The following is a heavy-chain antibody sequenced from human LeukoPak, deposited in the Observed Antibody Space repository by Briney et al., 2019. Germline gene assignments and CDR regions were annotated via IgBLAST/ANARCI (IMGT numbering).Heavy chain of an antibody. J-gene: IGHJ4*01. CDR3: AKEYSGYVFDC. CDR2: ISGSAGFT. V-gene: IGHV3-23*01. Sequence: GGSLRLSCVASGFTLRTNAMSWVRQAPGKGLEWVSAISGSAGFTYYADAVRVRFTVSRDISTNTVFLQMDSLRAGDTAVYYCAKEYSGYVFDCWGQGTLVTVSS. D-gene: IGHD5-12*01. CDR1: GFTLRTNA.